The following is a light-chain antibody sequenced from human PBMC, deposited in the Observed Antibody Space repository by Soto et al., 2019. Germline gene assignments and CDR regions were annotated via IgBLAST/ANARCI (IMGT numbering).Light chain of an antibody. J-gene: IGLJ1*01. Sequence: QSALTQPRSVSGSPGQSVTISCTGTSSDVGSYNYVSWYQQHPGKAPKLMIYDVSTRPSGVSDRFSGSKSGNTASLTISGLQAEDEADYYCCSYAGSYTYVFGTGTKVTVL. CDR2: DVS. CDR1: SSDVGSYNY. CDR3: CSYAGSYTYV. V-gene: IGLV2-11*01.